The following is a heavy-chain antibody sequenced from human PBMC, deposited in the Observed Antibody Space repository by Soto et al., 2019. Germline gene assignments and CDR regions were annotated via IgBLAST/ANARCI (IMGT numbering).Heavy chain of an antibody. D-gene: IGHD6-19*01. CDR1: GYSITAGGYY. V-gene: IGHV4-31*03. J-gene: IGHJ5*02. CDR3: ARMYSSGSGWFHP. CDR2: FYSSGSI. Sequence: PSETLSLTCFVSGYSITAGGYYWSWIRHHPGKGLEWIGSFYSSGSIIYNPSLRSRVSISGDTSSNQFSMSLTSVTAADTARYYCARMYSSGSGWFHPWGQGTLVTVSS.